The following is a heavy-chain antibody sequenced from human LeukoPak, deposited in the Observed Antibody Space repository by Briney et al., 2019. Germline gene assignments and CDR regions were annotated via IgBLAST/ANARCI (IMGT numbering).Heavy chain of an antibody. V-gene: IGHV3-30*02. CDR1: GFTFSSYG. CDR3: AKGHSSSWYGGVDY. CDR2: IRYDGSNK. Sequence: GGSLRLSCSASGFTFSSYGMHWVRQAPGKGLEWVAFIRYDGSNKYYADSVKGRFTISRDNSKNTLYLQMNSLRAEDTAVYYCAKGHSSSWYGGVDYWGQGTLVTVSS. J-gene: IGHJ4*02. D-gene: IGHD6-13*01.